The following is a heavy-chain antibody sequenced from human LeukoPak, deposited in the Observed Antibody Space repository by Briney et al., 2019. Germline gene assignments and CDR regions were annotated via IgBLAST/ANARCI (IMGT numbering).Heavy chain of an antibody. D-gene: IGHD3-10*01. CDR2: ISSSSSYI. CDR1: EFTFSSYS. V-gene: IGHV3-21*01. J-gene: IGHJ6*02. CDR3: ARDPNYYGSGKTQRYYYYGMDV. Sequence: PGGSLRLSCAASEFTFSSYSMNWVRQAPGKGLEWVSSISSSSSYIYYADSVKGRFTISRDNAKNSLYLQMNSLRAEDTAVYYCARDPNYYGSGKTQRYYYYGMDVWGQGTTVTVSS.